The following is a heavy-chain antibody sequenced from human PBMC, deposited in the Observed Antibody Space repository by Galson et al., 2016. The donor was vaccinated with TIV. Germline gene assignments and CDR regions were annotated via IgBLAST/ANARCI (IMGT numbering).Heavy chain of an antibody. J-gene: IGHJ4*02. V-gene: IGHV1-2*02. CDR1: GYTFTGYY. D-gene: IGHD4-17*01. CDR3: ARDLSPETTTPFDY. Sequence: SVKVSCKASGYTFTGYYIHYVRQAPGQGLEWMGWINPNSGDTNYAQKFQGMVTMTRDTSISTAYMELSRLRSDDTAMYYCARDLSPETTTPFDYWGQGTLVTVSS. CDR2: INPNSGDT.